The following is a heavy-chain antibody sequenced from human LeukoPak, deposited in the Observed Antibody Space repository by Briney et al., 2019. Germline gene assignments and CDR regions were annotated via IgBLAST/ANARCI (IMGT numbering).Heavy chain of an antibody. CDR2: IYYSGST. V-gene: IGHV4-59*08. CDR1: GGSISSYY. J-gene: IGHJ4*02. D-gene: IGHD1-1*01. Sequence: PSETLSLTCTVSGGSISSYYWSWIRQPPGKGLEWIGYIYYSGSTYYNPSLKSRVTISVDTSKNQFSLKLSSVTAADTAVYYCARSRTGTTRFLDYWGQGTLVTVSS. CDR3: ARSRTGTTRFLDY.